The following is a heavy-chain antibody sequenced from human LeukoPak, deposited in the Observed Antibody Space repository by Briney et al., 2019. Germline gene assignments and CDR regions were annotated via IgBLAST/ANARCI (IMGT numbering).Heavy chain of an antibody. CDR2: ISSSSSYI. CDR1: GFTFSSYS. V-gene: IGHV3-21*01. J-gene: IGHJ4*02. Sequence: PGGSLRLSCAASGFTFSSYSMNWVRQAPGKGLEWVSSISSSSSYIYYADSVKGRFTISRDNAKNSLYLQMNSLRAEDTAVYYCARIPHVIVGAKPPDYWGQGTLVTVSS. D-gene: IGHD1-26*01. CDR3: ARIPHVIVGAKPPDY.